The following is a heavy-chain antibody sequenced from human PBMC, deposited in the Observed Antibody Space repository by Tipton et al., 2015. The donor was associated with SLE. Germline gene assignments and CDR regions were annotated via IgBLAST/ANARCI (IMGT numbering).Heavy chain of an antibody. J-gene: IGHJ4*02. D-gene: IGHD6-13*01. V-gene: IGHV3-11*06. CDR2: ISSSFIYT. CDR1: GGSISSGDYY. CDR3: AKRRIAAAGTDY. Sequence: LSLTCTVSGGSISSGDYYWSWIRQAPGKGLEWVSYISSSFIYTNYADSVKGRFTISRDNSKNTLYLQMNSLRAEDTAVYYCAKRRIAAAGTDYWGQGTLVTVSS.